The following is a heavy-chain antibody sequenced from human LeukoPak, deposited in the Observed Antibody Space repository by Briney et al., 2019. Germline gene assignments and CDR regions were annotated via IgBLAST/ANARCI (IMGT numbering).Heavy chain of an antibody. J-gene: IGHJ3*02. CDR1: GGSISSSSYY. CDR2: INHSGST. Sequence: PSETLSLTCTVSGGSISSSSYYWSWIRQPPGKGLEWIGEINHSGSTNYNPSLKSRVTISVDTSKNQFSLKLSSVTAADTAVYYCARFQIAAAGIEVAFDIWGQGTMVTVSS. D-gene: IGHD6-13*01. CDR3: ARFQIAAAGIEVAFDI. V-gene: IGHV4-39*07.